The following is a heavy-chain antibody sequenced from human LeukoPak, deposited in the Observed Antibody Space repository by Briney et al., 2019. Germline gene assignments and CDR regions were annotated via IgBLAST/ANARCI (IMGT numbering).Heavy chain of an antibody. CDR2: INPSGGST. CDR1: GYTFTSYY. J-gene: IGHJ6*02. CDR3: AGVEANYYDSSGYWDDGMDV. D-gene: IGHD3-22*01. V-gene: IGHV1-46*01. Sequence: ASVKVSCKASGYTFTSYYMHWVRQAPGQGLEWMGIINPSGGSTSYAQKFQGRVTMTRDTSTSTVYMELSSLRSEDTAVYYCAGVEANYYDSSGYWDDGMDVWGQGTTVTVSS.